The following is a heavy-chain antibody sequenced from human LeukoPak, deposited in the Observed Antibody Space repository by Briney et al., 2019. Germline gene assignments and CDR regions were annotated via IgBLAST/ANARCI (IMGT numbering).Heavy chain of an antibody. V-gene: IGHV3-23*01. CDR3: ARGGRVYGDY. D-gene: IGHD5/OR15-5a*01. J-gene: IGHJ4*02. Sequence: GGSLRLSCAASGFTFSGYAMSWVRQAPGKGLEWVSALSGLGDNTYYADSVKGRFTISRDNSKNTLYLQMNSLRAEDTAVYYCARGGRVYGDYWGQGTLVTVSS. CDR2: LSGLGDNT. CDR1: GFTFSGYA.